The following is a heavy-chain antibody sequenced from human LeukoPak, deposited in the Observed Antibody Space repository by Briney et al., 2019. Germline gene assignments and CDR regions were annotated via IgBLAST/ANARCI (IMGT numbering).Heavy chain of an antibody. Sequence: PGGSLRLSCAASGFTFSSYAMTWVRQAPGKGLEWVSVISGSGGSTYYADSVKGRFTISRDNSKNTLYLQMNGLRAEDTAVYYCARGPSGYHNTGGQGTLVTVSS. J-gene: IGHJ4*02. V-gene: IGHV3-23*01. D-gene: IGHD5-12*01. CDR3: ARGPSGYHNT. CDR1: GFTFSSYA. CDR2: ISGSGGST.